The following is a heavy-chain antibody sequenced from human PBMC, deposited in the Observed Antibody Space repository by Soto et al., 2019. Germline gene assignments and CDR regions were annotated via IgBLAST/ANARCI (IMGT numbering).Heavy chain of an antibody. CDR2: ISAYNGNT. J-gene: IGHJ6*03. Sequence: ASVKVSCKASGYTFTSYGISWVRQAPGQGLEWMGWISAYNGNTNYAQKLQGRVTMTTDTSTSTAYMELRSLRSDDTAVYYCARDGGYKESYYYYYYMDVWGKGTTVTVSS. V-gene: IGHV1-18*01. CDR3: ARDGGYKESYYYYYYMDV. CDR1: GYTFTSYG. D-gene: IGHD5-12*01.